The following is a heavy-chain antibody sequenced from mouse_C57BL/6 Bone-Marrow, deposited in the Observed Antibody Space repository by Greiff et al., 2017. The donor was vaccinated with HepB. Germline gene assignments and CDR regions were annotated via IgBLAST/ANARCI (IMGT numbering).Heavy chain of an antibody. CDR2: IWSGGST. CDR3: ARNLLYYYGSSYKDYAMDY. V-gene: IGHV2-2*01. D-gene: IGHD1-1*01. CDR1: GFSLTSYG. J-gene: IGHJ4*01. Sequence: QVQLQQSGPGLVQPSQSLSITCTVSGFSLTSYGVHWVRQSPGKGLEWLGVIWSGGSTDYNAAFISRLSISKDNSKSQVFFKINSLQADDTAIYYCARNLLYYYGSSYKDYAMDYWGQGTSVTVSS.